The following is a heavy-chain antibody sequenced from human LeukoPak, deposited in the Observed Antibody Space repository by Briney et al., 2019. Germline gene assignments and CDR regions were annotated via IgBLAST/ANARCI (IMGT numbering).Heavy chain of an antibody. Sequence: GGSLRLSCAASGFPFSSYWMHWVRQAPGKGREWVGRIKSKTSGGTPDYAAPVKGRFTISRDDSKNTLYLQMSSLRTEDTAVYYCAQVGMADYWGQGTLVTVSS. J-gene: IGHJ4*02. D-gene: IGHD6-13*01. CDR2: IKSKTSGGTP. CDR3: AQVGMADY. V-gene: IGHV3-15*01. CDR1: GFPFSSYW.